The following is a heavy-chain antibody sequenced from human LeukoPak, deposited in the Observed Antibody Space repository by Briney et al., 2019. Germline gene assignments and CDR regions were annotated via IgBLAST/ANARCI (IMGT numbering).Heavy chain of an antibody. CDR3: ARGCSSTSCRYNWFDP. Sequence: ASVKVSCKASGYTFTSYYMHWVRQAPGQGLEWMGIINPSGGSTGYAQKFQGRVTMTRDTSTSTVYMELSSLRSEDTAVYYCARGCSSTSCRYNWFDPWGQGTLVTVSS. J-gene: IGHJ5*02. CDR2: INPSGGST. CDR1: GYTFTSYY. D-gene: IGHD2-2*01. V-gene: IGHV1-46*01.